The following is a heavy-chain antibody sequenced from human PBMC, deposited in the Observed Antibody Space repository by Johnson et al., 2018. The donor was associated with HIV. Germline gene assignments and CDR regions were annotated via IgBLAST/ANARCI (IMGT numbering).Heavy chain of an antibody. J-gene: IGHJ3*02. V-gene: IGHV3-30*18. CDR3: AKAYCPGCDAFDI. CDR2: ISYDGSNK. D-gene: IGHD2-21*01. CDR1: GFSFSNHD. Sequence: QVQLVESGGGVVRPGGSLRLSCAASGFSFSNHDMDWVRQAPGRGLEWVVSISYDGSNKYYGDSVKGRFTISRDNSKNTLYLQMDSLRTEDTGVYYCAKAYCPGCDAFDIWGQGTMVTVSS.